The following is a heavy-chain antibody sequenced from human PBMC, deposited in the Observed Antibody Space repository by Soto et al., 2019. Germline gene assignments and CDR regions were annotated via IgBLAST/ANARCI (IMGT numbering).Heavy chain of an antibody. CDR1: GGSVSSGNYY. CDR3: ARSMHYSDGSNYSPFDY. V-gene: IGHV4-61*01. D-gene: IGHD3-22*01. Sequence: ETLSLTCTVSGGSVSSGNYYWSWIRQPPGKGLEWIGYFYYTGSTNYNPSLKSRVTIPIDASKNQFSLRLSSVTAADTAVYYCARSMHYSDGSNYSPFDYWGQGTLVTVSS. CDR2: FYYTGST. J-gene: IGHJ4*02.